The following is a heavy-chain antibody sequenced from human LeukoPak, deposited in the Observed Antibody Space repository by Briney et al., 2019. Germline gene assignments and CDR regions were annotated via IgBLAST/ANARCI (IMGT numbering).Heavy chain of an antibody. CDR3: AKQFLGAN. Sequence: GGSLRLSCAASGFIFSSLAMTWVRQAPGKGLEWVSTINAVDANTYYADSVKGRFTVSKDDSRNTLYLQMNSLRAEDTAVYYCAKQFLGANWGQGTLVIVSS. CDR1: GFIFSSLA. J-gene: IGHJ4*02. D-gene: IGHD4/OR15-4a*01. CDR2: INAVDANT. V-gene: IGHV3-23*01.